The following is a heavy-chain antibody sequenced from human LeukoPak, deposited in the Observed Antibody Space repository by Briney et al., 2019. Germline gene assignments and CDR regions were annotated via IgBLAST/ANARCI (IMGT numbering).Heavy chain of an antibody. Sequence: GESLKISCKGSGYSFTSYWIAWVRQMPGKGLEWVGILHPDVSDTRYSPSFQGQVTISVDKSINTAYLHWSSLRASDTAIYYCARRGIVGAFDYWGQGTLVTVSS. J-gene: IGHJ4*02. D-gene: IGHD1-26*01. CDR1: GYSFTSYW. V-gene: IGHV5-51*01. CDR3: ARRGIVGAFDY. CDR2: LHPDVSDT.